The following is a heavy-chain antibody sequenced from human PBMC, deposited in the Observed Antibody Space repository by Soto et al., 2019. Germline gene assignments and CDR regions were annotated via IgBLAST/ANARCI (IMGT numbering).Heavy chain of an antibody. CDR2: IWYDGSNK. V-gene: IGHV3-33*01. D-gene: IGHD4-17*01. CDR3: ARVDYDDYDFDY. CDR1: GFTFSSYG. J-gene: IGHJ4*02. Sequence: GGSLRLSCAASGFTFSSYGMHWVRQAPGKGLEWVAIIWYDGSNKYYADSVKGGFTISRDNSRNTLYLQMNSLRAEDTAVYYCARVDYDDYDFDYWGQGTLVTVSS.